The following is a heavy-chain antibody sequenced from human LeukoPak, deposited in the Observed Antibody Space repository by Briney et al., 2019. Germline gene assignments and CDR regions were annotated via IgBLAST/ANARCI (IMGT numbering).Heavy chain of an antibody. D-gene: IGHD2-15*01. CDR3: AKDGVVVAATPFDY. CDR2: IRYDGSNK. Sequence: GGSLRLSCAASGFTFSSYGMHWGRQAPGKGLEWIEFIRYDGSNKYYADFVKGRFTFSRDNSKNTLYLQMNSLRAEDTAVYYCAKDGVVVAATPFDYWGQGTLVTVSS. CDR1: GFTFSSYG. J-gene: IGHJ4*02. V-gene: IGHV3-30*02.